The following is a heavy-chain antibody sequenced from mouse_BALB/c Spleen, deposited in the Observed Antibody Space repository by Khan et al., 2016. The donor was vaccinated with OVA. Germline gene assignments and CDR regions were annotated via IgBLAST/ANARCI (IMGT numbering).Heavy chain of an antibody. CDR3: AQHIYGPFAY. J-gene: IGHJ3*01. Sequence: EVELVESGGDLVKPGGSLKLSCSASGFTFSTYAMSWVRQIPEKRLEWVATISSGGDNIFYPDSVKGRFTISRDSAKNTLFLHMSSLGSEDTTVYYSAQHIYGPFAYWGQGTLVTVSA. CDR1: GFTFSTYA. D-gene: IGHD1-1*01. V-gene: IGHV5-9-3*01. CDR2: ISSGGDNI.